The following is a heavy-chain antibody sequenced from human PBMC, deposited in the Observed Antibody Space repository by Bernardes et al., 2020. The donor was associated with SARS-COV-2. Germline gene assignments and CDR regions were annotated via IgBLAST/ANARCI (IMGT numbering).Heavy chain of an antibody. D-gene: IGHD3-10*01. V-gene: IGHV4-61*01. CDR3: VRSAVWFGDFDY. CDR2: IPYSEST. Sequence: SQTLSLTCTVSGGSISSGNYYWSSIRQPPGKGLEWIGYIPYSESTSYNPSLKSRVTISVDASKNQFSLKLTSVTAADTAVYYCVRSAVWFGDFDYWGQGTLVTVSS. J-gene: IGHJ4*02. CDR1: GGSISSGNYY.